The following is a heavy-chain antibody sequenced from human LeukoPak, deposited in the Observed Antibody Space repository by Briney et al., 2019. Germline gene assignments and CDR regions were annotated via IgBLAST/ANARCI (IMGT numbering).Heavy chain of an antibody. Sequence: SETLSLTCTVSGGSISSYYWSWIRQPPGKGLEWIGYIYYSGSTNYNPSLQSRVTISVDTSKNQFSLKLSSVTAADTAVYYCGRAGGAVADTFGRLDPWGQGTLVTVSS. D-gene: IGHD6-19*01. CDR1: GGSISSYY. CDR2: IYYSGST. J-gene: IGHJ5*02. V-gene: IGHV4-59*01. CDR3: GRAGGAVADTFGRLDP.